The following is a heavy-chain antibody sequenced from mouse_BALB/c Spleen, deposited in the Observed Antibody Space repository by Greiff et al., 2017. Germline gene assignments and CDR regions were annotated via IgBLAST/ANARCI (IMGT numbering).Heavy chain of an antibody. J-gene: IGHJ3*01. Sequence: EVQGVESGGGLVQPGGSRKLSCAASGFTFSSFGMHWVRQAPEKGLEWVAYISSGSSTIYYADTVKGRFTISRDNPKNTLFLQMTSLRSEDTAMYYCARLGYGSSSFAYWGQGTLVTVSA. CDR2: ISSGSSTI. CDR1: GFTFSSFG. CDR3: ARLGYGSSSFAY. V-gene: IGHV5-17*02. D-gene: IGHD1-1*01.